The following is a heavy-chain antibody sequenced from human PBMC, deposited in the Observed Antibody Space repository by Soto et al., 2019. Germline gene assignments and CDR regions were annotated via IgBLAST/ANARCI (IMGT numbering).Heavy chain of an antibody. Sequence: PSETLSLTCTVSGGSISSYYWSWILQPPGKGLEWIGYIYYSGSTNYNPSLKSRVTISVDTSKNQFSLKLSSVTAADTAVYYCARLSGPYYDFWSGLPFDPWGQGTLVTVSS. CDR1: GGSISSYY. CDR2: IYYSGST. V-gene: IGHV4-59*08. J-gene: IGHJ5*02. CDR3: ARLSGPYYDFWSGLPFDP. D-gene: IGHD3-3*01.